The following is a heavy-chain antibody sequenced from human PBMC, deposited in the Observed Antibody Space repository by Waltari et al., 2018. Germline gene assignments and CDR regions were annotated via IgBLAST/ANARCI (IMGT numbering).Heavy chain of an antibody. J-gene: IGHJ4*02. D-gene: IGHD3-16*01. Sequence: EVQLVESGGGLIQPGGSLRLSCSASGFIVTNNYMIWVRQPPGKGLEWVSLIYSGGGTYYTDSVKGRFTISRDTSKNTLYLQMNSLRVEDTALYYCATGGGNYWGQGTLVTVYS. CDR3: ATGGGNY. CDR2: IYSGGGT. CDR1: GFIVTNNY. V-gene: IGHV3-53*01.